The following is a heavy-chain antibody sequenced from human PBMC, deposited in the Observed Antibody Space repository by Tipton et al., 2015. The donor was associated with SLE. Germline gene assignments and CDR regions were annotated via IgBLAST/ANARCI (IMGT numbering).Heavy chain of an antibody. J-gene: IGHJ3*02. CDR3: AKDLPGAFDI. CDR1: GFTFSSHA. V-gene: IGHV3-30-3*01. CDR2: ISYDGSNK. Sequence: SLRLSCAASGFTFSSHAMHWVRQAPGKGLEWVAVISYDGSNKYYADSVKGRFTISRDNSKNTLYLQMNSLRAEDTAVYYCAKDLPGAFDIWGQGTMVTVSS.